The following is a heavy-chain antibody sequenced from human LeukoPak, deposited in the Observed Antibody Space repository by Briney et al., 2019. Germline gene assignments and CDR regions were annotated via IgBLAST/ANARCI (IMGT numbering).Heavy chain of an antibody. D-gene: IGHD2-2*01. Sequence: GSLRLSCAASGFTFSSYAMSWVRQAPGKGLEWVSGISGSGGSTYYADSVKGRFTISRDNSKNTLYLQMNSLSAEDTAVYYCARDPSALIVVVPAATYYMDVWGKGTTVTVSS. CDR2: ISGSGGST. J-gene: IGHJ6*03. V-gene: IGHV3-23*01. CDR1: GFTFSSYA. CDR3: ARDPSALIVVVPAATYYMDV.